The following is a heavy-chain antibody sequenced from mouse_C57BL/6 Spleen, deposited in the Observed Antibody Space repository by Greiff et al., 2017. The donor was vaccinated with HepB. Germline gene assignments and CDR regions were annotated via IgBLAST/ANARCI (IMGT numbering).Heavy chain of an antibody. J-gene: IGHJ2*01. D-gene: IGHD4-1*01. CDR1: GYTFTSYW. V-gene: IGHV1-69*01. CDR2: IDPSDSYT. CDR3: ARGLGQDYFDY. Sequence: VQLQQSGAELVMPGASVKLSCKASGYTFTSYWMHWVKQRPGQGLEWIGEIDPSDSYTNYNQKFKGKSTLTVDKSSSTAYMQLSSLTSEDSAVYYCARGLGQDYFDYWGQGTTLTVSS.